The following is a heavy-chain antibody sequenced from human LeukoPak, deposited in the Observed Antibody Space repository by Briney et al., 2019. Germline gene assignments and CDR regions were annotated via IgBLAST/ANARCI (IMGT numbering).Heavy chain of an antibody. V-gene: IGHV3-7*01. CDR3: ARNEAYSSSPLDY. CDR1: GFTFSSYW. Sequence: GGSLRLSCAASGFTFSSYWMSWVRQAPGKGLEWVANIKQDGSEKYYVDSVKGRFTISRDNAKNSLYLQMNSLRAEDTAVYYCARNEAYSSSPLDYWGQGTLVTVSS. J-gene: IGHJ4*02. CDR2: IKQDGSEK. D-gene: IGHD6-6*01.